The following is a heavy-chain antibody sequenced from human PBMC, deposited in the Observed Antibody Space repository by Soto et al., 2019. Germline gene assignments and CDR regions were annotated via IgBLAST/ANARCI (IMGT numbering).Heavy chain of an antibody. CDR3: ARGMTTVTTLDY. CDR2: IYHIGST. D-gene: IGHD4-4*01. Sequence: QLQLQESGSGLVKPSQTLSLTCAVSGGSISSGGYSCSWLRQPPGKGLEWIGYIYHIGSTYFNPSLKSRVTISVDRSKNQSSLKLSSVTAADTAVYYCARGMTTVTTLDYWGQGTLVTVSS. J-gene: IGHJ4*02. CDR1: GGSISSGGYS. V-gene: IGHV4-30-2*01.